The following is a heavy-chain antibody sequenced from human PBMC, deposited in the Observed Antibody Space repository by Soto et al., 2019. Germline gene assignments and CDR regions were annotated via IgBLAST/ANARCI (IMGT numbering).Heavy chain of an antibody. D-gene: IGHD5-12*01. J-gene: IGHJ4*02. V-gene: IGHV4-59*01. CDR1: GVSFSIYY. Sequence: ETLSLTCTASGVSFSIYYRSSLRQPPGKGLEWIGYFYYSGSTNYNPSLKSRVTISADTSKNQFSLRLSSVTAADTAVYYCAKGGYSGYLDYWGQGTLVTVSS. CDR2: FYYSGST. CDR3: AKGGYSGYLDY.